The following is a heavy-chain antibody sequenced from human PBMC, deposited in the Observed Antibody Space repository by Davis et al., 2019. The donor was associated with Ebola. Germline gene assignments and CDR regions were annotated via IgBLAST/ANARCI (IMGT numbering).Heavy chain of an antibody. J-gene: IGHJ3*01. CDR2: LGLSADT. D-gene: IGHD3-3*02. V-gene: IGHV3-23*01. Sequence: GGSLRLSCAASGFTFSSYAMHWVRQAPGKGLEWVSTLGLSADTYYADSVKGRFTISRDNSKNTLYLQMNSLRVEDTAIYYCAKDISNVWFDVWGQGTMVTVSS. CDR1: GFTFSSYA. CDR3: AKDISNVWFDV.